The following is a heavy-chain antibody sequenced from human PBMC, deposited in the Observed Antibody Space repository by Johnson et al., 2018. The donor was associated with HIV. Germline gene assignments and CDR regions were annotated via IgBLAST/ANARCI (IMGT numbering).Heavy chain of an antibody. Sequence: QVQLVESGGGLVKPGGSLRLSCAASGFTFSSYAMHWVRQAPGKGLEWVAVISYDGSNKYYADSVKVRFTISRDNSKTTLYLQMNSLRTEDTAVYYCARAPGTAGGAFDIWGQGTMVTVSS. D-gene: IGHD1-1*01. J-gene: IGHJ3*02. CDR2: ISYDGSNK. CDR1: GFTFSSYA. V-gene: IGHV3-30-3*01. CDR3: ARAPGTAGGAFDI.